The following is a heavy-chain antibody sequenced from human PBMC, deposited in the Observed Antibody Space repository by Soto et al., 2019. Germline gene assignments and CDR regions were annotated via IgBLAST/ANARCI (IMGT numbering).Heavy chain of an antibody. Sequence: PGGSLRLSCAASGFTFSSYAMSWVRQAPGKGLEWVSSISSSGITLYYADSVKGRFTISRDNAKNSLYLQMNSLRAEDTAVFYCVSTIDCSGGSCYSDYFDYWGQGTLVTVSS. V-gene: IGHV3-21*04. CDR1: GFTFSSYA. CDR2: ISSSGITL. J-gene: IGHJ4*02. CDR3: VSTIDCSGGSCYSDYFDY. D-gene: IGHD2-15*01.